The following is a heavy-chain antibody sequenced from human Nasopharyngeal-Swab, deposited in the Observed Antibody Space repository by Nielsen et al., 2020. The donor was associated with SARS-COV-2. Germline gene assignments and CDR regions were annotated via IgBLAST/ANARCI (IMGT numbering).Heavy chain of an antibody. Sequence: GGSLRLSCAASGFTFSSYAMHWVRQAPGKGLEWVAVISYDGSNKYYADSVKGRFTISRDNSKNTLYLQMNSLRPEDTAMYYCAKSIYEYSGYGRYGMDVWGQGTTVTVSS. CDR3: AKSIYEYSGYGRYGMDV. CDR2: ISYDGSNK. D-gene: IGHD5-12*01. V-gene: IGHV3-30-3*02. J-gene: IGHJ6*02. CDR1: GFTFSSYA.